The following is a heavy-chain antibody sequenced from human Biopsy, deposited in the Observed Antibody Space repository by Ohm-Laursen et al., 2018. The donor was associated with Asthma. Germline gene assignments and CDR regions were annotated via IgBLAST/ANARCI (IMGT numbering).Heavy chain of an antibody. V-gene: IGHV4-34*01. J-gene: IGHJ6*02. CDR2: IPQGGAT. Sequence: GTLSLTCPLNRGPFRGYVWAWIRQPPGKGLEWIGEIPQGGATTVNPPLKSRVTISKDPSKSQLYLSLRSLTAADTAVYYCASGPQWSGLDIWGQGTTVTVSS. CDR3: ASGPQWSGLDI. D-gene: IGHD2-8*01. CDR1: RGPFRGYV.